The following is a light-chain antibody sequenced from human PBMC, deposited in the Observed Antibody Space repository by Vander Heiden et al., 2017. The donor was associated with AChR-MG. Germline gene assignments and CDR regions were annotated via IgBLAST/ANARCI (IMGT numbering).Light chain of an antibody. V-gene: IGKV3-11*01. CDR3: QQRINWHT. Sequence: IVLTLSPATLPLSHGVRASLACRASQSVRPYLASDHQKPGEAPRLLIDDASERATGIPARCSGSWSGADFTLTISSLESDDVAIYYCQQRINWHTFGQGTKLEMK. J-gene: IGKJ2*01. CDR2: DAS. CDR1: QSVRPY.